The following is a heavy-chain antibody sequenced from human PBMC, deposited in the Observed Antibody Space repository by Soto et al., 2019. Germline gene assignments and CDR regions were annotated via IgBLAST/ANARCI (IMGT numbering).Heavy chain of an antibody. Sequence: GWSLRLSCVASGFTFSNYGMHGVRQDPGKGLEWVAGISYDGRSADYVDSVKGRFTLSRDNSKNMLSLQMISLRPEDTGVYYCAKDLDVVVVLSATRGLDVWGQGTTVTVSS. CDR3: AKDLDVVVVLSATRGLDV. D-gene: IGHD2-15*01. V-gene: IGHV3-30*18. CDR1: GFTFSNYG. CDR2: ISYDGRSA. J-gene: IGHJ6*02.